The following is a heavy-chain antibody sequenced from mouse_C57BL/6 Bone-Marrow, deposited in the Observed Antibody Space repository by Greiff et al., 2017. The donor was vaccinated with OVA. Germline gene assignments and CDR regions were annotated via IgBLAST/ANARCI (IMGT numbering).Heavy chain of an antibody. CDR1: GYTFTSYW. CDR3: ARDGSSLYDAMDY. CDR2: IDPSYSYT. V-gene: IGHV1-69*01. Sequence: QVQLQQPGAELVMPGASVKLSCKASGYTFTSYWMHWVKPRPGQGLEWIGEIDPSYSYTNYNQKFKGKSTLTVDKSSSTAYMQRSSLTSEDSAVYYCARDGSSLYDAMDYWGQGTSVTVSS. D-gene: IGHD1-1*01. J-gene: IGHJ4*01.